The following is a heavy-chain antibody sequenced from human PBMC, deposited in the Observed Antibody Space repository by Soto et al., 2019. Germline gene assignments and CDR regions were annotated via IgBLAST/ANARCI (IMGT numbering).Heavy chain of an antibody. Sequence: GGSLRLSCAASGFTFSSYAMSWVRQAPGKGLEWVSAISGSGGSTYYADSVKGRFTISRDNSKNTLYLQMNSLRAEDTAVYYCATNSGYIVATEGGQGTLVTVSS. D-gene: IGHD5-12*01. CDR2: ISGSGGST. CDR3: ATNSGYIVATE. CDR1: GFTFSSYA. V-gene: IGHV3-23*01. J-gene: IGHJ4*02.